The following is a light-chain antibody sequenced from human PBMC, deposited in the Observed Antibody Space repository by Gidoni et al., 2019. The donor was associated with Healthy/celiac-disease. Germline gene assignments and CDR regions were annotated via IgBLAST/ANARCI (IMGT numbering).Light chain of an antibody. CDR2: LGS. CDR3: MQALQTPELT. CDR1: QSLLHSNGYNY. Sequence: IAMSQSPLSVPVTPGAPASISCRSSQSLLHSNGYNYFDWYLQKPVQSPQLLIYLGSNRASGVPDRFSGSRSGTDFTLKISRVEAEDVGVYYCMQALQTPELTFGGGTKVEIK. V-gene: IGKV2-28*01. J-gene: IGKJ4*01.